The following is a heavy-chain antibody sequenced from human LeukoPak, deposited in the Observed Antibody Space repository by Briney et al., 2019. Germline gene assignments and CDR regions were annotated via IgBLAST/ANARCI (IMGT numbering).Heavy chain of an antibody. CDR1: GGSFSGYY. V-gene: IGHV4-34*01. J-gene: IGHJ4*02. CDR2: INHSGST. D-gene: IGHD5-18*01. Sequence: SETLSLTCAVYGGSFSGYYWSCIRQPPGKGLEWIGEINHSGSTNYNPSLKSRVTISVDTSKNQFSLKLSSVTAADTAVYYCARHKRYSYGYFGFPFDYWGQGTLVTVSS. CDR3: ARHKRYSYGYFGFPFDY.